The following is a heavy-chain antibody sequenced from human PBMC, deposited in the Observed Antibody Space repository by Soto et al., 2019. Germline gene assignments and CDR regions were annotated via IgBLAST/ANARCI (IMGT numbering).Heavy chain of an antibody. CDR3: ATSNWFDP. Sequence: QLQLQESGPGLVKPSETVSLTCTVYGGSIISSGYYWGWIREPPGKALEWIGTIYYSGSTYYNPSLKSRVTISVDTSKNQFSLKLSSVTAADTAVYYCATSNWFDPWGQGTLVTVSS. CDR2: IYYSGST. J-gene: IGHJ5*02. V-gene: IGHV4-39*01. CDR1: GGSIISSGYY.